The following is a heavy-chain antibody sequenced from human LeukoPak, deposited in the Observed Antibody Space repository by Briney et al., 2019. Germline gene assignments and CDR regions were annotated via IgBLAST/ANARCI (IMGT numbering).Heavy chain of an antibody. D-gene: IGHD3-3*01. CDR1: GASISGYY. Sequence: PSETLSLTCTVSGASISGYYWSCIRQPAGKGLEWIGRIYTSGSTIYSPSLKSRVTMSLATSTNQFSLNLSSVTAADTAVYYCARVYNTCFDYWGQGTLVTVSS. V-gene: IGHV4-4*07. CDR2: IYTSGST. CDR3: ARVYNTCFDY. J-gene: IGHJ4*02.